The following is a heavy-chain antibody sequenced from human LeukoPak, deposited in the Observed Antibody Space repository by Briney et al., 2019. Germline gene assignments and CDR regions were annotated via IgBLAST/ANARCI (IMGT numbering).Heavy chain of an antibody. V-gene: IGHV6-1*01. CDR2: TYYRSKWYN. CDR3: ARHTRPGYSGYENAFDI. Sequence: SQTLSLTCAISGDSVSSNSAAWNWIRQSPSRGLEWLGRTYYRSKWYNDYALSVKSRISINPDTSKNQFSLKLSSVTAADTAVYYCARHTRPGYSGYENAFDIWGQGTMVTVSS. D-gene: IGHD5-12*01. J-gene: IGHJ3*02. CDR1: GDSVSSNSAA.